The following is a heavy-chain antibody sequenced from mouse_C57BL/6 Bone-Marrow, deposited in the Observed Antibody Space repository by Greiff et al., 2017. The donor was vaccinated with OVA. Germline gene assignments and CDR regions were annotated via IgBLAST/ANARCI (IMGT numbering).Heavy chain of an antibody. CDR1: GYTFTDYY. V-gene: IGHV1-75*01. CDR3: AREEDGYDEGLWYFDV. CDR2: IFPGSGST. Sequence: QVQLKQSGPELVKPGASVKISCKASGYTFTDYYINWVKQRPGQGLEWIGWIFPGSGSTYYNEKFKGKATLTVDKSSSTAYMLLSSLTSEDSAVYFCAREEDGYDEGLWYFDVWGTGTTVTFSS. D-gene: IGHD2-2*01. J-gene: IGHJ1*03.